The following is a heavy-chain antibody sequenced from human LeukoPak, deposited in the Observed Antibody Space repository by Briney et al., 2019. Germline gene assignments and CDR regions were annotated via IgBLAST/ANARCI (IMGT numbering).Heavy chain of an antibody. CDR2: ISSSSSYI. CDR1: GFTFSNAW. Sequence: GGSLRLSCAASGFTFSNAWMSWVRQAPGKGLEWVSSISSSSSYIYCAGSVKGRFTISRDNAKNSLYLQMNSLRAEDTAVYYCARMYSSGWADYWGQGTLVTVSS. CDR3: ARMYSSGWADY. V-gene: IGHV3-21*01. J-gene: IGHJ4*02. D-gene: IGHD6-19*01.